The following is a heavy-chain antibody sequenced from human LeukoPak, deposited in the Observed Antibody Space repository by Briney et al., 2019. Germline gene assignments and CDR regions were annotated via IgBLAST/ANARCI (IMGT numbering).Heavy chain of an antibody. CDR3: ARVGITAATADY. D-gene: IGHD4-23*01. V-gene: IGHV1-46*01. CDR1: GYTFTTYG. Sequence: ASVKVSCKASGYTFTTYGINWVRQAPGQGPEWMGIINPRGGSTDYAQKFQGRVTMTSDTSMSTVYMELHSLRSEDTAVYFCARVGITAATADYWGQGTLVTVSS. J-gene: IGHJ4*02. CDR2: INPRGGST.